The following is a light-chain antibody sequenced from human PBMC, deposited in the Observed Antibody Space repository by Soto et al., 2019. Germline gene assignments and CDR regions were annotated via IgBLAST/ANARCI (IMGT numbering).Light chain of an antibody. CDR2: GAS. CDR1: QSVCNRC. V-gene: IGKV3-20*01. CDR3: QHYGTTPWT. Sequence: ETVLTQSPGTLSLSPGERVTLSCRASQSVCNRCLAWYQQKPGQSPRLLIYGASTRATGIPDRFSGSGSGTDFTLTISRLEPEDFAVYYGQHYGTTPWTFGQGTKVGIK. J-gene: IGKJ1*01.